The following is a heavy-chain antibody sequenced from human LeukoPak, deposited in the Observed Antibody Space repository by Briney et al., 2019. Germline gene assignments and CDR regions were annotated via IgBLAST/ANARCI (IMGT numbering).Heavy chain of an antibody. D-gene: IGHD6-19*01. CDR2: IKQDGSEK. J-gene: IGHJ4*02. Sequence: GGSLRLSCAASGFTFSSYWMSWVRQAPGKGLEWVANIKQDGSEKYYVDSVKGRFTISRDNAKNSMYLQMNSLRAEDKAVYYCARDSIAVAYKPFDFWGQGTLVTVSS. CDR1: GFTFSSYW. V-gene: IGHV3-7*01. CDR3: ARDSIAVAYKPFDF.